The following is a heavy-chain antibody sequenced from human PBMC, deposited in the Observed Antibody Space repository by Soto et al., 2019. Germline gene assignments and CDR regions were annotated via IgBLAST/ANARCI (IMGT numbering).Heavy chain of an antibody. J-gene: IGHJ4*02. Sequence: QVQLQQWGAGLLKPSETLSLTCAVYGGSFSGYYWSWIRQPPGKGLEWIGEINHSGSTNYNPSLKSRVTMSVDTSQNQFSLKLSSVTAADTAVYYCARTYSSSWSAFEYWGQGTLVTVSS. D-gene: IGHD6-13*01. V-gene: IGHV4-34*01. CDR1: GGSFSGYY. CDR3: ARTYSSSWSAFEY. CDR2: INHSGST.